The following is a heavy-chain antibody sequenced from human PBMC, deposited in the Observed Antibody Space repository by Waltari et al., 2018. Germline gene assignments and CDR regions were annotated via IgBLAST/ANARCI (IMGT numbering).Heavy chain of an antibody. D-gene: IGHD4-17*01. V-gene: IGHV3-21*03. CDR2: TTNSNTYI. CDR3: ARALTTPNDY. CDR1: GFPTRSFG. Sequence: EVQLVASGGGLVKPGGSLRLSCAASGFPTRSFGMSWVRQAPGKGLEWVSSTTNSNTYIYYADSVKGRFTVSIDNAKNSLYLQMNSLRADDTAVYFCARALTTPNDYWGQGTLVTVSS. J-gene: IGHJ4*02.